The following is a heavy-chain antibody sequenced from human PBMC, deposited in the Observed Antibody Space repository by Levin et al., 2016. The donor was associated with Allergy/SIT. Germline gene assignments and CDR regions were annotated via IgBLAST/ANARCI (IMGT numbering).Heavy chain of an antibody. CDR1: GFTFSSYE. Sequence: GGSLRLSCAASGFTFSSYEMNWVRQAPGKGLEWVSYISSGGSTIYYADSVKGRFTISRDNAKNSLYLQMNSLRAEDTAVYYCAKVDHPGGGHYWGQGTLVTVSS. CDR2: ISSGGSTI. V-gene: IGHV3-48*03. J-gene: IGHJ4*02. CDR3: AKVDHPGGGHY.